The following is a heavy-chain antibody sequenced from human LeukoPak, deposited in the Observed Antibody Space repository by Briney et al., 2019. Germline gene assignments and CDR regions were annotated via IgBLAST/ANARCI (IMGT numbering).Heavy chain of an antibody. V-gene: IGHV1-46*01. CDR1: GYSFTRHY. D-gene: IGHD1-26*01. J-gene: IGHJ4*02. CDR2: INPRGTST. CDR3: ATGHPQSWEQGGRDY. Sequence: ASVKVSCKASGYSFTRHYIQWVRQAPGEGLEWMGLINPRGTSTIYAQKSHGRIIMTRDKSISTAYMELSRLRSDDTAVYYCATGHPQSWEQGGRDYWGQGTLVTVSS.